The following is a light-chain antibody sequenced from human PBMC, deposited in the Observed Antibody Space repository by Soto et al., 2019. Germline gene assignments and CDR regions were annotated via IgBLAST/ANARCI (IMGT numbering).Light chain of an antibody. CDR2: EVI. CDR1: SSDVGGYNY. V-gene: IGLV2-8*01. CDR3: SSYAGSNTPYV. J-gene: IGLJ1*01. Sequence: HSVLTQPPSAYGAAGQAVTISCTGTSSDVGGYNYVSWYQQHPGKAPKLLIYEVIKRPSGVPDRFSASRSGNTASLTVSGLQAEDEADYYCSSYAGSNTPYVFGTGTKVTVL.